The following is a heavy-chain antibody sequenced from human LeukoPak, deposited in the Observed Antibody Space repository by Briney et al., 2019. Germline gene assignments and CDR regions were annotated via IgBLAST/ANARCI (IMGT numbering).Heavy chain of an antibody. V-gene: IGHV3-23*01. Sequence: PGGSLRLSCAASGFTFSSYAMSWVRQAPGKGLEWVSAISGSGGSTYYADSVKGRFTISRDNSKNTLYLQMNSLRAEDTAVYYCAKEDIPYYDILTDCYYGMDVWGQGTTVTVSS. CDR1: GFTFSSYA. D-gene: IGHD3-9*01. J-gene: IGHJ6*02. CDR2: ISGSGGST. CDR3: AKEDIPYYDILTDCYYGMDV.